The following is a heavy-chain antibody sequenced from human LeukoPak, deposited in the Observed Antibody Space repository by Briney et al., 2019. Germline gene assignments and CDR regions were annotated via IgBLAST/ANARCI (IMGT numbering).Heavy chain of an antibody. J-gene: IGHJ4*02. CDR2: IIPIFGTA. Sequence: SVKVSCKASGGTFSSYAISWVRQAPGQGLERMGGIIPIFGTANYAQKFQGRVTITTDEPTSTAYMELSSLRSEDTAVYYCVLYYYDSSGYYYVDWGQGTLVTVSS. D-gene: IGHD3-22*01. CDR3: VLYYYDSSGYYYVD. V-gene: IGHV1-69*05. CDR1: GGTFSSYA.